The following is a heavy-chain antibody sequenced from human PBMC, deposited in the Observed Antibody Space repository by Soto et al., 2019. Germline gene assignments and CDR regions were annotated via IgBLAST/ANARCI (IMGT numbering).Heavy chain of an antibody. CDR2: ISAYNGNT. CDR3: ARDRRRYCSSTSCYGGGPNWFDP. Sequence: GASVKFSCMASGYTFTSYGISWVRQAPGQGLEWMGWISAYNGNTNYAQKLQGRVTMTTDTSTSTAYMELRSLRSDDTAVYYCARDRRRYCSSTSCYGGGPNWFDPWGQGTLVTVSS. V-gene: IGHV1-18*01. D-gene: IGHD2-2*01. CDR1: GYTFTSYG. J-gene: IGHJ5*02.